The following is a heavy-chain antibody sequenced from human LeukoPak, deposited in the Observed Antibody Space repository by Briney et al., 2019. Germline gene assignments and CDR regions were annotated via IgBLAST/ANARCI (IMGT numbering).Heavy chain of an antibody. Sequence: VSVKVSCKASGYTFTSYGISWVRQAPGQGLEWMGWISAYNGNTNYAQKLQGRVTMTTDTSTSTAYMELRSLRSDDTAVYYCADTIAAAGSRWFDPWGQGTLVTVSS. D-gene: IGHD6-13*01. CDR3: ADTIAAAGSRWFDP. CDR1: GYTFTSYG. J-gene: IGHJ5*02. V-gene: IGHV1-18*01. CDR2: ISAYNGNT.